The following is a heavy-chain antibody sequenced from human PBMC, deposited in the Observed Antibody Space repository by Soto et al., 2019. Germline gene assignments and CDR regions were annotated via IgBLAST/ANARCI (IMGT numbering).Heavy chain of an antibody. V-gene: IGHV1-69*06. CDR2: IIPIFGTA. D-gene: IGHD3-22*01. CDR1: GGTFSSYA. J-gene: IGHJ4*02. CDR3: ARGKSYYDSSGCFDY. Sequence: SVKVSCKASGGTFSSYAISWVRQAPGQGLEWMGGIIPIFGTANYAQKFQGRVTITADKSTSTAYMELNSLRSEDTAVYYCARGKSYYDSSGCFDYWGQGTLVTVSS.